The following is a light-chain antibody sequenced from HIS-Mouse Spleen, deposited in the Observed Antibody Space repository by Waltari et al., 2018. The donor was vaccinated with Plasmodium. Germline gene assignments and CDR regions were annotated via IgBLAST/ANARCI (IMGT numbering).Light chain of an antibody. CDR2: DVS. J-gene: IGLJ2*01. Sequence: QSALTQPASVSGSPGQSITISCTGTRSDVGGYNSVSWYQQHPGKAPKLIMYDVSNRPSGVSNRFSGSKSGNTASLTISGLQAEDEADYYCSSYTSSSTHVVFGGGTKLTVL. V-gene: IGLV2-14*03. CDR1: RSDVGGYNS. CDR3: SSYTSSSTHVV.